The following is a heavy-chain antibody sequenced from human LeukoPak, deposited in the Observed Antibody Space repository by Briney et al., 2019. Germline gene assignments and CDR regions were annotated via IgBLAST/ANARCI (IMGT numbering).Heavy chain of an antibody. CDR2: ISYSGST. CDR3: AGHEAISGYIYGYWFDP. J-gene: IGHJ5*02. D-gene: IGHD5-18*01. Sequence: PSETLSLTCTVSGGSITTYYWSWIRQPPGKGLEWIGYISYSGSTNYNPSLKSRVTMSVDTSKNQFSLKLSSVTAADAAVYYCAGHEAISGYIYGYWFDPWGQGTLVTVSS. V-gene: IGHV4-59*08. CDR1: GGSITTYY.